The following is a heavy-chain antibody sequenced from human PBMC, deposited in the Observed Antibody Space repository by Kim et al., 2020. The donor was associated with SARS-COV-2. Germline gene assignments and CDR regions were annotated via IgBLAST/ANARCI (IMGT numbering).Heavy chain of an antibody. V-gene: IGHV4-39*01. CDR3: ARLKDYGDYGSFDY. CDR2: IYYSGST. J-gene: IGHJ4*01. CDR1: GGSISSSSYY. D-gene: IGHD4-17*01. Sequence: SETLSLTCTVSGGSISSSSYYWGWIRQPPGKGLEWIGSIYYSGSTYYNPSLKSRVTISVDTSKNQFSLKLSSVTAADTAVYYCARLKDYGDYGSFDYWG.